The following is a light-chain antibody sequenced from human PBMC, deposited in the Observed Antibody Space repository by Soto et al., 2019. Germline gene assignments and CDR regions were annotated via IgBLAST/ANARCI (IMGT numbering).Light chain of an antibody. Sequence: YGLTQPPSMSVAPGQTAGITCGGNNIGSKTVHWYQQKAGQAPVLVVYDDSDRPSGIPERFSGSNSGNTATLTISRVEAGDEADYYCQVWDVSTVHYVFGTGTKVTVL. J-gene: IGLJ1*01. CDR3: QVWDVSTVHYV. CDR2: DDS. V-gene: IGLV3-21*02. CDR1: NIGSKT.